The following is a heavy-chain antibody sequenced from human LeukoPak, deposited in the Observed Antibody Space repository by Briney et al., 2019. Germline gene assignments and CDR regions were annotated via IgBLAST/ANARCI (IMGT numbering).Heavy chain of an antibody. J-gene: IGHJ3*02. CDR3: ARDLLELKVFHAFDI. CDR1: GGTFSSYA. Sequence: SVKVSCKASGGTFSSYAISWVRQAPGQGLEWMGGIIPIFGTANYAQKFQGRVTITADESTSTAYMELSGLRSEDTAVYYCARDLLELKVFHAFDIWGQGTMVTVSS. V-gene: IGHV1-69*13. D-gene: IGHD1-7*01. CDR2: IIPIFGTA.